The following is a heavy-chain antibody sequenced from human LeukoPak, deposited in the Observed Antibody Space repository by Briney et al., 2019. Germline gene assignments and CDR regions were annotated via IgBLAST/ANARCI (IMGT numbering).Heavy chain of an antibody. CDR2: FNSDESST. CDR3: ARGGSGNWNAPFDY. J-gene: IGHJ4*02. V-gene: IGHV3-74*01. D-gene: IGHD1-1*01. CDR1: GFTFSSYW. Sequence: GGSLRLSCAASGFTFSSYWMHWVRQAPGKGLVWVSRFNSDESSTRYADSVKGRFTISRDNAKNTLYLQMNSLRAEDTAVYYCARGGSGNWNAPFDYWGQGTLVTVSS.